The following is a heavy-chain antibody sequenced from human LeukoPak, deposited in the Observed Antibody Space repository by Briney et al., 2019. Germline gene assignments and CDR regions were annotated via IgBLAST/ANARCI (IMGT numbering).Heavy chain of an antibody. V-gene: IGHV3-53*01. CDR3: RGSHAFDI. Sequence: GGSLRLSCAASGFTVSSNYMSWVRQAPGKGLEWVSLIYSGGSAYYTDSVKGRFTISRDNSKNTLYLQMNSLRAEDTAVYYCRGSHAFDIWGQGTMVTVSS. J-gene: IGHJ3*02. CDR2: IYSGGSA. CDR1: GFTVSSNY. D-gene: IGHD3-10*01.